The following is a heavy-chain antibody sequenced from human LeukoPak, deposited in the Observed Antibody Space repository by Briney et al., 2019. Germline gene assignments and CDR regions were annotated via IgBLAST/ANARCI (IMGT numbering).Heavy chain of an antibody. D-gene: IGHD3-10*01. J-gene: IGHJ4*02. Sequence: GGSLRLSCAASGFTFSSYWMSWVRQAPGKGLEWVANIKQDGSEKYYVDSVNGRFTISRDNAKNSLYLQMNSLRAEDTAVYYCARIRVMDLYYFDYWGQGTLVTVSS. CDR1: GFTFSSYW. CDR2: IKQDGSEK. V-gene: IGHV3-7*01. CDR3: ARIRVMDLYYFDY.